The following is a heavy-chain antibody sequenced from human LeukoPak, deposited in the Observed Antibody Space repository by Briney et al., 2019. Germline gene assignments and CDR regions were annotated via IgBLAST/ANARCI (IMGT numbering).Heavy chain of an antibody. CDR3: ARGYCSGGSCYPYYFDY. D-gene: IGHD2-15*01. CDR1: GFTFSTYS. V-gene: IGHV3-48*01. Sequence: PGGSLRLSCAASGFTFSTYSMNWVRQAPGKGLEWVSYISGSSDTIYYADSVKGRFTISRHNGKDSLYLQMNSLRAEDTAVYYCARGYCSGGSCYPYYFDYWGQGTLVTVSS. J-gene: IGHJ4*02. CDR2: ISGSSDTI.